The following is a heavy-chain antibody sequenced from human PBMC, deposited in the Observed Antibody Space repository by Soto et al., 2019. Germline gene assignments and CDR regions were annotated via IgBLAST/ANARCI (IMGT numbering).Heavy chain of an antibody. CDR2: INAGNGNT. D-gene: IGHD6-19*01. V-gene: IGHV1-3*05. J-gene: IGHJ4*02. Sequence: QVQLVQSGAEEKKPGASVKVSCKASGYTFTGYAMHWVRQAPGHRLEWMGWINAGNGNTKYSQKFQGRDTITRDTSASTTYMELSSLRSEDTAVYYCARAVAVAADFDYWGQGTLVTVSS. CDR3: ARAVAVAADFDY. CDR1: GYTFTGYA.